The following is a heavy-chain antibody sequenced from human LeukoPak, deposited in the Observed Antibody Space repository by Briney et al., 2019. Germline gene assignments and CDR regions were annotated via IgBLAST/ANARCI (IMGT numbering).Heavy chain of an antibody. V-gene: IGHV3-33*06. CDR1: GFTFSSYG. D-gene: IGHD1-26*01. Sequence: TGRSLRLSCAASGFTFSSYGMHWVRQAPGMGLEWVAVIWYDGSNKYYADSVKGRFTISRDNSKNTLYLQMNSLRAEDTAVYYCAKPSGSYKTDFDYWGQGTLVTVSS. J-gene: IGHJ4*02. CDR3: AKPSGSYKTDFDY. CDR2: IWYDGSNK.